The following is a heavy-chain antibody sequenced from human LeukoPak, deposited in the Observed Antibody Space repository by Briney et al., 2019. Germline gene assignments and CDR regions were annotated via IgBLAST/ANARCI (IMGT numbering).Heavy chain of an antibody. J-gene: IGHJ5*02. V-gene: IGHV3-30*18. CDR1: GFTFSSYG. D-gene: IGHD3-9*01. Sequence: GGSLRLSCAASGFTFSSYGMHWVRQAPGKGLEWVAVISYDGSNKYYADSVKGRFTISRDNSKNTLYLQMNSLRAEDTAVYYCAEDRVYYDILTGYYASWGQGTLVTVSS. CDR2: ISYDGSNK. CDR3: AEDRVYYDILTGYYAS.